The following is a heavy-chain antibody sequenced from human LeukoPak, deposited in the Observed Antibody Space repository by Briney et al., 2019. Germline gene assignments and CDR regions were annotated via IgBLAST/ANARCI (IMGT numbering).Heavy chain of an antibody. CDR2: ISSGGSTI. Sequence: GGSLRLSCAASGFTFSSYEMNWARQAPGKGLEWVSYISSGGSTIYYADSVKGRFTISRDNAKNSLYLQMNSLRAEDTAVYYCARGPRKVGTTISIFDCWGQGTLVTVSS. CDR3: ARGPRKVGTTISIFDC. CDR1: GFTFSSYE. J-gene: IGHJ4*02. V-gene: IGHV3-48*03. D-gene: IGHD1-26*01.